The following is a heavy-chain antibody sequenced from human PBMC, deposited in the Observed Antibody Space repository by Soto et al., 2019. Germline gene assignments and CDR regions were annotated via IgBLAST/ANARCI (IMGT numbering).Heavy chain of an antibody. CDR3: ARGPSYSDYSNDWFFDS. D-gene: IGHD3-9*01. Sequence: PGGSLRLSCAASGFTFSGYWMTWVRQAPGKGLEWVADIKKDGTEKYYVDSVKGRFTISRDNAKKSVYLQMNGLTVEDTAVYRCARGPSYSDYSNDWFFDSWGQGALVTVSS. J-gene: IGHJ4*02. V-gene: IGHV3-7*03. CDR2: IKKDGTEK. CDR1: GFTFSGYW.